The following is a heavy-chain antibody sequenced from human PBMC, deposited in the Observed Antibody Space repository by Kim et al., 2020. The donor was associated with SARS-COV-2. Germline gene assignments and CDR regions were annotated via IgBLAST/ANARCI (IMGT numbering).Heavy chain of an antibody. CDR2: ISGSGSRT. Sequence: GGSLRLSCAASGFTFSSYAMSWVRQAPGKGLEWVSVISGSGSRTYYADSEKGRFIISGNNSNNTLYQLMNSLGADTTADYYSTELGNSHTTYYYGYWGQG. J-gene: IGHJ4*02. CDR3: TELGNSHTTYYYGY. CDR1: GFTFSSYA. V-gene: IGHV3-23*01. D-gene: IGHD7-27*01.